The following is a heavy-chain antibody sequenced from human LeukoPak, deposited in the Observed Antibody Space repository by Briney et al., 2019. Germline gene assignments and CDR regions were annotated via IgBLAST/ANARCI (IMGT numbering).Heavy chain of an antibody. V-gene: IGHV5-51*01. CDR1: GYSFTSYW. CDR2: IYPGDSDT. CDR3: ATTTNYYDSSGYPRGPMDV. D-gene: IGHD3-22*01. Sequence: GESLKISYKGSGYSFTSYWIGWVRQMPGKGLEWMGIIYPGDSDTRYSPSFQGQVTISADKSISTAYLQWSSLKASDTAMYYCATTTNYYDSSGYPRGPMDVWGQGTTVTVSS. J-gene: IGHJ6*02.